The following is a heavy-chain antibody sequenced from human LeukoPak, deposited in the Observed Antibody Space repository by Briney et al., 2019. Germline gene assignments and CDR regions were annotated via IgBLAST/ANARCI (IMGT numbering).Heavy chain of an antibody. CDR3: TREALFCYDSSGYFHY. J-gene: IGHJ4*02. CDR1: GFIFDDYN. Sequence: PGGSLRLSCTASGFIFDDYNMNWVRQAPGKGLEWVGFIRSKAYGGTTEYAASVKGRFTISRDDSKSIAYLQMNSLKTEDTAVYYCTREALFCYDSSGYFHYWGQGTLVTVSS. CDR2: IRSKAYGGTT. V-gene: IGHV3-49*04. D-gene: IGHD3-22*01.